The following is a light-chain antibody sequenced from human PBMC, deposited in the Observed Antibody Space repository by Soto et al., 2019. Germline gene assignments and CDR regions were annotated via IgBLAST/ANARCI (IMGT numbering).Light chain of an antibody. V-gene: IGKV3-20*01. CDR3: QQYGDSPIFT. CDR1: QSVNSKF. J-gene: IGKJ3*01. CDR2: GAS. Sequence: EIVLTQSPGTLSLSPGDRATLSCRASQSVNSKFFAWYQQQPGQAPRLLIYGASIRDTGVPDRFSGSGSGTEFTLTISRLEPEDFAVYYCQQYGDSPIFTFGPGTKVDVK.